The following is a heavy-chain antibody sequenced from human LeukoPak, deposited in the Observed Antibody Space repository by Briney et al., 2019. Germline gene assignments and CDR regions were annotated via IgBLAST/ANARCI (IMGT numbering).Heavy chain of an antibody. CDR2: IIPIFGTA. J-gene: IGHJ6*03. D-gene: IGHD3-3*01. CDR1: GGTFSSYA. V-gene: IGHV1-69*06. Sequence: GASVKVSCKASGGTFSSYAISWVRQAPGQGLEWMGGIIPIFGTANYAQKFQGRVTITADKSTSTAYMELSSLRCEDTAVYYCARGEWLEEYYYYMDVWGKGTTVTVSS. CDR3: ARGEWLEEYYYYMDV.